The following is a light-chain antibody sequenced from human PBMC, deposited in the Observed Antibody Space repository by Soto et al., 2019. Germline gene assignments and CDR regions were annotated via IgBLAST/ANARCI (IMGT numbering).Light chain of an antibody. CDR2: QAS. CDR1: QSLSSW. V-gene: IGKV1-5*03. CDR3: QQYKSYFRT. J-gene: IGKJ1*01. Sequence: DIHMTQSTSTLSSSVGDKVTITCRASQSLSSWLAWYQQKPGKAPKLLIYQASSLQSGVPSRFSGSGSETEFTLTISSLLPDDFATYFCQQYKSYFRTFGQGTKVDI.